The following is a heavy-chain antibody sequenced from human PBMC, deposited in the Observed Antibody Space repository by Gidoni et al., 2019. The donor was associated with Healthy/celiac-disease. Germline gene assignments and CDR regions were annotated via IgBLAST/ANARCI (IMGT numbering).Heavy chain of an antibody. J-gene: IGHJ3*02. CDR1: GCSISSSSYY. Sequence: QLQLQESGPGLVKPSETLSLTCTVSGCSISSSSYYWGWSRQPPGKGLGWIGSLYYSGSTYYNPSIKSRVTISVDTSKNQFSLKLSSVTAADTAVYYCARHGGYCSGGSCLVTAFDIWGQGTMVTVSS. V-gene: IGHV4-39*01. CDR2: LYYSGST. CDR3: ARHGGYCSGGSCLVTAFDI. D-gene: IGHD2-15*01.